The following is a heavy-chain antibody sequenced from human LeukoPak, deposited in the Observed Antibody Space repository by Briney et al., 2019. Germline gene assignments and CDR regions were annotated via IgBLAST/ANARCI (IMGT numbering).Heavy chain of an antibody. D-gene: IGHD1-26*01. CDR2: IYYSGST. Sequence: SETLSLTCTVSAGSISSRIYYWGWIRQPPGKGLEWIGSIYYSGSTYYNPSLKSRVTISADTSKNHFSLKLSSVTAADTAVYYCAKFALGGSRLGYFDYWGQGTLVTVSS. CDR3: AKFALGGSRLGYFDY. V-gene: IGHV4-39*02. CDR1: AGSISSRIYY. J-gene: IGHJ4*02.